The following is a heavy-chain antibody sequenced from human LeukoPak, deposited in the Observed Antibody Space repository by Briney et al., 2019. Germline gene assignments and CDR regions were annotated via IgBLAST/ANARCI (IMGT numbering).Heavy chain of an antibody. CDR2: ISWNSGSI. CDR3: AKDIDGSGSYSPFDY. V-gene: IGHV3-9*01. CDR1: GFTFGDYA. Sequence: CLRLSCAASGFTFGDYAMHGVRQAPGKGLEGGSGISWNSGSIGYAGSVKGRFTISRDNAKNSLYLQMNSLSAEDTALYYCAKDIDGSGSYSPFDYWGQGTLVTVSS. D-gene: IGHD3-10*01. J-gene: IGHJ4*02.